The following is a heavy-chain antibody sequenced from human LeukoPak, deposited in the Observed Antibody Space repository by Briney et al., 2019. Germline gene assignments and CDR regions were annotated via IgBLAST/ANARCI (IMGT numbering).Heavy chain of an antibody. D-gene: IGHD3-10*01. CDR3: ARVGFAEATFAFDI. CDR1: GGSISSYY. V-gene: IGHV4-59*12. J-gene: IGHJ3*02. Sequence: PSETLSLTCTVSGGSISSYYWSWIRQPPGKGLEWIGYIYYSGSTNYNPSLKSRVTISVDTSKNQFSLKLSSVSATDTAVYYCARVGFAEATFAFDIWGQGTLVTVSS. CDR2: IYYSGST.